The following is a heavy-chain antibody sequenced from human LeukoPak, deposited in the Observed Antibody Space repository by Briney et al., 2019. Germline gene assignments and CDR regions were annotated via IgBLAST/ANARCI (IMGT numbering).Heavy chain of an antibody. CDR3: ARAPTYYYDSSGYYNWFDP. V-gene: IGHV1-18*01. D-gene: IGHD3-22*01. J-gene: IGHJ5*02. CDR2: ISAYNGNT. Sequence: ASVKVSCKASGYTFTSYGISWVRRASGQGLEWMGWISAYNGNTNYAQKLQGRVTMTTDTSTSTAYMELRSLRSDDTAVYYCARAPTYYYDSSGYYNWFDPWGQGTLVTVSS. CDR1: GYTFTSYG.